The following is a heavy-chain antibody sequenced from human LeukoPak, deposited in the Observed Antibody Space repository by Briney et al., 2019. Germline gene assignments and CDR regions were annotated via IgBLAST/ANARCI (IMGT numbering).Heavy chain of an antibody. D-gene: IGHD6-19*01. CDR1: GFTFSSYA. V-gene: IGHV3-23*01. CDR3: VKRSSAWSFEY. CDR2: ISDSGERT. J-gene: IGHJ4*02. Sequence: GGSLRLSCAASGFTFSSYAMTWVRRAPGKGLEWVSTISDSGERTDDADSVKGRLIISRDNSKNTLYLQVNSLRAEDTAVYYCVKRSSAWSFEYWGQGTLVIVSS.